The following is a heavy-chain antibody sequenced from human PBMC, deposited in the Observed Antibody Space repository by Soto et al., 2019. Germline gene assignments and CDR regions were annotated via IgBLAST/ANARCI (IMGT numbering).Heavy chain of an antibody. CDR1: GFTFSSYW. V-gene: IGHV3-74*01. CDR3: ARAEYYDFWSAPQFDY. D-gene: IGHD3-3*01. J-gene: IGHJ4*02. CDR2: INSDGSST. Sequence: EVQLVESGGGLVQPGGSLRLSCAASGFTFSSYWMHWVRQAPGKGLVWVSRINSDGSSTSYADSVKGRFTISRDNAKNTLYLQMNSLRAEDTAVYYCARAEYYDFWSAPQFDYWGQGTLVTVSS.